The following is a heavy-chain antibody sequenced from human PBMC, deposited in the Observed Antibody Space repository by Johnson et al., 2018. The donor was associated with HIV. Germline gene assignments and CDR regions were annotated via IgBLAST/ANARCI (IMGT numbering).Heavy chain of an antibody. CDR3: AKVLDYGNAFDI. Sequence: QVQLVESGGGVVQPGRSLRLSCAASGFTFSSYAMHWVRQAPGKGLEWVAVISYDGSNKYYADSVKGRFTTSRDNSKNTLYLQMNSLRAEDTAVYYCAKVLDYGNAFDIWGQGTMVTVSS. CDR1: GFTFSSYA. CDR2: ISYDGSNK. V-gene: IGHV3-30*04. J-gene: IGHJ3*02. D-gene: IGHD4-17*01.